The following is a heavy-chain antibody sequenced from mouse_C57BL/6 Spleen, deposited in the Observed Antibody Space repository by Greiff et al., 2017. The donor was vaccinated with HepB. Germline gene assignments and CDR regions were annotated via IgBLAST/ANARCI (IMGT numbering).Heavy chain of an antibody. CDR2: ISNGGGST. V-gene: IGHV5-12*01. CDR1: GFTFSDYY. J-gene: IGHJ1*03. CDR3: AREERGSEGKYFDV. Sequence: EVQLVESGGGLVQPGGSLKLSCAASGFTFSDYYMYWVRQTPEKRLEWVAYISNGGGSTYYPDTVKGRFTISRDNAKNTLYLQMSRLKSEDTAMYYCAREERGSEGKYFDVWGTGTTVTVSS.